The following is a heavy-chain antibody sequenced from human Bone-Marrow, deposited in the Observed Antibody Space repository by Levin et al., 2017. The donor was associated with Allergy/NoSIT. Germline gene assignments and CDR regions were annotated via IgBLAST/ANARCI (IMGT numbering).Heavy chain of an antibody. CDR1: GFTFTAYSYA. J-gene: IGHJ6*02. Sequence: RAGGSLRLSCAVSGFTFTAYSYAISWVRQAPGKGLEWVSAFSASGTRTYYADTVKGRFTISRDKSSNTLYLQMNSMRADDTAVYYCAMPIGSGRYVPHYYYGMDVWGQGTTVTVSS. CDR3: AMPIGSGRYVPHYYYGMDV. CDR2: FSASGTRT. V-gene: IGHV3-23*01. D-gene: IGHD3-10*01.